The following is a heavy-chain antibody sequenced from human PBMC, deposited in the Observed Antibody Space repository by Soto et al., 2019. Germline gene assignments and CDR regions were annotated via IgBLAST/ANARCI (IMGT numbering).Heavy chain of an antibody. J-gene: IGHJ3*01. Sequence: VQLVESGGGLVQPGGSLRPSCTASGFTFNNYWMHWVRQAPGKGLVWVSRIYSDGSHTNYADTVKGRFTISTDNAKIKMFLQMSSLGAEDTAVYYCARAPTYPVTKYDAFDLWGQATMVTVSS. CDR1: GFTFNNYW. D-gene: IGHD4-4*01. CDR3: ARAPTYPVTKYDAFDL. CDR2: IYSDGSHT. V-gene: IGHV3-74*01.